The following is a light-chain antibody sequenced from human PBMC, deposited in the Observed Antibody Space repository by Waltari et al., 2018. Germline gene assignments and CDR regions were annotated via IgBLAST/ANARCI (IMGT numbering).Light chain of an antibody. V-gene: IGLV2-11*01. Sequence: QSALTQPRSVSGSPGQSVTISCTGTSSDVGGYNYVSWFQQHPGKAPKLMIHDVSKRPSGVPDPFSGSKSRNTASLSISGLQADDETEYYCCSYAGRYTWVFGGGTKLTVL. J-gene: IGLJ3*02. CDR3: CSYAGRYTWV. CDR1: SSDVGGYNY. CDR2: DVS.